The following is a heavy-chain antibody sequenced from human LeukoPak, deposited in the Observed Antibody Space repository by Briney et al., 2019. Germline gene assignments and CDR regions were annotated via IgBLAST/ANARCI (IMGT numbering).Heavy chain of an antibody. CDR3: ATGLPAWTLTGSKPHDY. CDR1: GYTFTGYY. D-gene: IGHD3-9*01. J-gene: IGHJ4*02. Sequence: ASVTVSCKASGYTFTGYYMHWERQAPGQGLEWMGRINPNSGGTNYAKKFQGRVTMSRDTSISTAYMELSRLRSDDTAVYYCATGLPAWTLTGSKPHDYWGQGTLVTVSS. V-gene: IGHV1-2*06. CDR2: INPNSGGT.